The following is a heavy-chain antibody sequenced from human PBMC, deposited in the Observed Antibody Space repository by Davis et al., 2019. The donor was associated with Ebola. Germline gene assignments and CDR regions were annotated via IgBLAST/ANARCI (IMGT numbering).Heavy chain of an antibody. CDR2: IYPGDSDT. V-gene: IGHV5-51*01. D-gene: IGHD3-9*01. CDR1: GYSFTSYW. J-gene: IGHJ5*02. Sequence: PGGSLRLSCKGSGYSFTSYWIGWVRQMPGKGLEWMGIIYPGDSDTRYSPSFQGQVTISADKSISTAYLQWSSLKASDTAMYYCARLTYYDILTASWFDPWGQGTLVTVSS. CDR3: ARLTYYDILTASWFDP.